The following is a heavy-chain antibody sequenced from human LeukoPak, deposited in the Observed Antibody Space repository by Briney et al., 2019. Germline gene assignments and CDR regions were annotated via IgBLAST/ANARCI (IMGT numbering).Heavy chain of an antibody. CDR3: ARKFVAVAGTKEFDY. CDR1: GDTFTSYG. V-gene: IGHV1-18*01. J-gene: IGHJ4*02. D-gene: IGHD6-19*01. CDR2: ISAYNGNT. Sequence: ASVKVSCKASGDTFTSYGISWVRQAPGQGLEWMGWISAYNGNTNYAQKLQGRVTMTTDTSTSTAYMELRSLKASDTAMYYCARKFVAVAGTKEFDYWGQGTLVTVSS.